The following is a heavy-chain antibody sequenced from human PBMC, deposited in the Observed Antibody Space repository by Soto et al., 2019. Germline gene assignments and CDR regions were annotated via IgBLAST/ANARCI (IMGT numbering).Heavy chain of an antibody. CDR1: GDSISSGGYS. CDR2: IYHSGST. CDR3: GRVGRGSSGKVDY. J-gene: IGHJ4*02. V-gene: IGHV4-30-2*01. Sequence: PSETLSLTCAVSGDSISSGGYSWSCIRQPPGKGLEWIGYIYHSGSTYYNPSLESRVAIAMDRSKNEFSLKLTSVTAADTAVYYCGRVGRGSSGKVDYWGQGTLVTVSS. D-gene: IGHD6-6*01.